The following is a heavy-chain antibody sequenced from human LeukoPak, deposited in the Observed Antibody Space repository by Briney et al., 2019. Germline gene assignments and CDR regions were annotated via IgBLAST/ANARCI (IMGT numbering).Heavy chain of an antibody. CDR2: INTNTGNP. J-gene: IGHJ4*02. Sequence: AASVKVSCKASGYTFTSYAMNWVRQAPGQGLEWMGWINTNTGNPTYAQGFTGRFVFSLDTSVSTAYLQISSLKAEDTAVYYCARGSRPLYYDFWSGYHSQGIDYWGQGTLVTVSS. CDR1: GYTFTSYA. CDR3: ARGSRPLYYDFWSGYHSQGIDY. D-gene: IGHD3-3*01. V-gene: IGHV7-4-1*02.